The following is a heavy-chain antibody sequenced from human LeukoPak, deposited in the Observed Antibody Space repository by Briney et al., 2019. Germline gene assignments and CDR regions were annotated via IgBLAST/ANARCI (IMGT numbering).Heavy chain of an antibody. V-gene: IGHV1-69*05. Sequence: HWASVKVSCKASGGTFSSYAISWVRQSPGQGLEWMGGIIPIFGTANYAQKFQGRVTITTDESTSTAYMELSSLRSEDTAVYYCARSLGAFDIWGQGTMVTVSS. CDR2: IIPIFGTA. D-gene: IGHD7-27*01. J-gene: IGHJ3*02. CDR1: GGTFSSYA. CDR3: ARSLGAFDI.